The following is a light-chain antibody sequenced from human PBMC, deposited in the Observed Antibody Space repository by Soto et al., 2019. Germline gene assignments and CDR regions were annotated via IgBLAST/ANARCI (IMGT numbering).Light chain of an antibody. V-gene: IGKV3-20*01. CDR3: PQYRSSPHT. CDR2: GAS. J-gene: IGKJ2*01. CDR1: QSVSSNY. Sequence: EIVLTQSPGTLSLSPGERATLSCRASQSVSSNYLAWYQQTPGQSPRLLIYGASTRATGIPDRFSGSGSGTDFTLTISRLEPDDFALYYCPQYRSSPHTFGQGTKLEIK.